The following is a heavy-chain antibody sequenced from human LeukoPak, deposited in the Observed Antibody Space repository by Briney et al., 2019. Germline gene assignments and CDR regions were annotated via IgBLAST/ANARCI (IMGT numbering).Heavy chain of an antibody. CDR1: GGSISSYY. D-gene: IGHD5-18*01. V-gene: IGHV4-59*01. CDR3: ARERGRSYGSVPYYYYYMDV. Sequence: PSETLSLTCTVSGGSISSYYWSWIRQPPGKGLEWIGNTNYSGSTNYNPSLKSRVTISVDTSKNQFSLKLSSVTAADTAVYYCARERGRSYGSVPYYYYYMDVWGKGTTVTVSS. CDR2: TNYSGST. J-gene: IGHJ6*03.